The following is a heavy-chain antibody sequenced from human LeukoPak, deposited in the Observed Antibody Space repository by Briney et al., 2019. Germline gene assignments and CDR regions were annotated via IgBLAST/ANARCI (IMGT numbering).Heavy chain of an antibody. J-gene: IGHJ6*03. CDR2: VYYSGTT. Sequence: KTSETLSLTCSVSGGSISLSYYYWGWIRQPPGKALEWIGSVYYSGTTSYNPSLKSRVTISVDTSKNQFSLKLSSVTAADTAVYYCARAFGEQWLVHRDDYYYYMDVWGKGTTVTISS. CDR3: ARAFGEQWLVHRDDYYYYMDV. D-gene: IGHD6-19*01. V-gene: IGHV4-39*07. CDR1: GGSISLSYYY.